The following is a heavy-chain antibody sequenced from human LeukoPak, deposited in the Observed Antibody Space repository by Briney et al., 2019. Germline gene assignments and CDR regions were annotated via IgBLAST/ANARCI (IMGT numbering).Heavy chain of an antibody. Sequence: GGSLRLSCAASGFTFDDFAMHWVRQAPGKGLEWVSGISWSSGSIGYADSVKGRFTISRDNAKNSLYLQMNSSTAEDTALYYCANDMRAVAGPITLDYWGQGTLVTVSS. D-gene: IGHD6-19*01. CDR2: ISWSSGSI. CDR3: ANDMRAVAGPITLDY. CDR1: GFTFDDFA. V-gene: IGHV3-9*01. J-gene: IGHJ4*02.